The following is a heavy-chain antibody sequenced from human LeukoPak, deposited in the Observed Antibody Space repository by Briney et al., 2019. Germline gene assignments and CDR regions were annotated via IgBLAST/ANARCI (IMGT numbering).Heavy chain of an antibody. CDR1: GFVFSKNG. D-gene: IGHD2-2*01. J-gene: IGHJ4*02. CDR2: IRHDESNK. CDR3: AKGSCSGTSCYSGLD. Sequence: PGGSLRLSCATSGFVFSKNGMHWVRQAPGKGLEWVAFIRHDESNKYYADSVKGRFTISRDNSNNTLFLQMNSLRAEDTAVYYCAKGSCSGTSCYSGLDWGQGTLVTVSS. V-gene: IGHV3-30*02.